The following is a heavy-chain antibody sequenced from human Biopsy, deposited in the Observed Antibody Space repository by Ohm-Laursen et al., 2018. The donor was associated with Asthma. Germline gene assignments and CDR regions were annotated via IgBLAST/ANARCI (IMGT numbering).Heavy chain of an antibody. CDR3: ARCQVGYSSGWSLLLKKIYYSGMDV. CDR1: GGTFSNFA. Sequence: SVKVSCKAPGGTFSNFAISWARQAPGQGLEWLGGFMTVFGTTNYAQKFQGRVTITADESTSTAYMEVTSLRSEDTAIYYCARCQVGYSSGWSLLLKKIYYSGMDVWGQGTAVTVSS. D-gene: IGHD6-19*01. V-gene: IGHV1-69*13. J-gene: IGHJ6*02. CDR2: FMTVFGTT.